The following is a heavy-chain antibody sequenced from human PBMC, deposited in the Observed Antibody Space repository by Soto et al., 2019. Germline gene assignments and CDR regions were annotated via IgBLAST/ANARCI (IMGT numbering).Heavy chain of an antibody. Sequence: GGSLRLSCAASGFTFNDYAMHWVRQAPGKGLEWVSGITWNSGMIGYADSVKGRFTISRDNAKNSLYLQMNSLRAEDTAFYYCAKDFVYYACNYFDFWGPGTLVTVSS. CDR3: AKDFVYYACNYFDF. CDR1: GFTFNDYA. CDR2: ITWNSGMI. D-gene: IGHD3-10*01. J-gene: IGHJ4*02. V-gene: IGHV3-9*01.